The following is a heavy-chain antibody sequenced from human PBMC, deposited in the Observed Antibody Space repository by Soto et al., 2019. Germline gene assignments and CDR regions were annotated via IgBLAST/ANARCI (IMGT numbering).Heavy chain of an antibody. D-gene: IGHD3-22*01. CDR1: GFSFSDYY. J-gene: IGHJ4*02. V-gene: IGHV3-11*01. CDR3: AREGLYDSSGSSDY. CDR2: IDISGSTI. Sequence: QVQLVESGGGLVKPGGSLRLYCAASGFSFSDYYMAWVRQAPGKGLEWVAYIDISGSTIYYADSVMGRFTISRDNAKNSLYLQMNSLRAADTAVYYWAREGLYDSSGSSDYWGQGTLVTVSS.